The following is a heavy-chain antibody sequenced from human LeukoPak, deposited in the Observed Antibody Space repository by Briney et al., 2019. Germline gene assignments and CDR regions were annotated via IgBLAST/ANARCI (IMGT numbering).Heavy chain of an antibody. CDR1: GFTFSSYS. J-gene: IGHJ3*01. Sequence: PGGSLRLSCAASGFTFSSYSMNWVRQAPGKGLEWVSSISSSSSYIYYADSVKGRFTISRDNARNSLYLQMNSLRAEDMALYYCAKDRARNSGSATLTFFDLWGQGTMVTVSS. CDR2: ISSSSSYI. D-gene: IGHD3-10*01. CDR3: AKDRARNSGSATLTFFDL. V-gene: IGHV3-21*04.